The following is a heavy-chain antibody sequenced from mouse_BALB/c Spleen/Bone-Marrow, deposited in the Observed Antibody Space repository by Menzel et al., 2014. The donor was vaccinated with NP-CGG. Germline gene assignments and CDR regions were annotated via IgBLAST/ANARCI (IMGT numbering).Heavy chain of an antibody. Sequence: QVQLKQSGAELVKPGAPVKLSCKASGYTFTSYWMNWVKQRPGRGLEWIGRIDPSDSETHYNQKFKDKATLTVDKSSSTAYIQLSSLTSEDSAVYYCARALVDGYYYAMDYWGQGTSVTVSS. J-gene: IGHJ4*01. CDR1: GYTFTSYW. V-gene: IGHV1-69*02. CDR2: IDPSDSET. D-gene: IGHD2-3*01. CDR3: ARALVDGYYYAMDY.